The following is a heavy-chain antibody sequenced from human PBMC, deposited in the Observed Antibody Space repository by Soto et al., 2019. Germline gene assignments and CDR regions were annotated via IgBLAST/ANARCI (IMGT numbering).Heavy chain of an antibody. D-gene: IGHD3-10*01. J-gene: IGHJ4*02. CDR1: GDTFSFYT. V-gene: IGHV1-69*02. CDR2: VNPILAMS. Sequence: QVQLVQSGAEVKKPGSSVKVSCKASGDTFSFYTLNWIRQAPGQGFEWVGRVNPILAMSSSAHKFQGRVSXXXDXATGTAYMELRSLRSDDTAVYSCATSYGSGSSPFDYWGQGTLVTVSS. CDR3: ATSYGSGSSPFDY.